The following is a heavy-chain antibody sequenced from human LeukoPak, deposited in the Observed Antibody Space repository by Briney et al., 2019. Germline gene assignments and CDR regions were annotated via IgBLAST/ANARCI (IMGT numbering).Heavy chain of an antibody. D-gene: IGHD2-8*01. CDR1: GFTFSSYG. CDR3: AKDRGAAMVRTATFDY. J-gene: IGHJ4*02. CDR2: IWYDGTNE. Sequence: PGRSLRLSCAASGFTFSSYGMHWVRQAPGKGLEWVALIWYDGTNEKYGDSVKGRFIISRDKSKNTLYLEMKSLRAEDTAVYYCAKDRGAAMVRTATFDYWGQGTLVTVSS. V-gene: IGHV3-33*03.